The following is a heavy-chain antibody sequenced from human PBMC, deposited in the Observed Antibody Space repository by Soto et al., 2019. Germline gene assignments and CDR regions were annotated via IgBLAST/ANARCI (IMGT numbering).Heavy chain of an antibody. CDR3: AKDSKRYYGMDV. CDR1: GFTFSSYG. CDR2: ISYDGSNK. Sequence: GSLRLSCAASGFTFSSYGMHWVRQAPGKGLEWVAVISYDGSNKYYADSAKGRFTISRDNSKNTLYLQMNSLRAEDTAVYYCAKDSKRYYGMDVWGQGTTVTVSS. J-gene: IGHJ6*02. V-gene: IGHV3-30*18.